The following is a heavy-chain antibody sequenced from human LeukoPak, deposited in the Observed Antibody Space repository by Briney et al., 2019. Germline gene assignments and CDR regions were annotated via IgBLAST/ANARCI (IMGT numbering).Heavy chain of an antibody. CDR2: ISSSGSTI. J-gene: IGHJ6*02. CDR3: ARARYSGSWYRGSYYYYGMDV. V-gene: IGHV3-48*03. D-gene: IGHD6-13*01. Sequence: GGSLRLSCAASGFTFSSYEMNWVRQAPGKGLEWVSYISSSGSTIYYADSVKGRFTISRDNAKNSLYLQTNSLRAEDTAVYYCARARYSGSWYRGSYYYYGMDVWGQGTTVTVSS. CDR1: GFTFSSYE.